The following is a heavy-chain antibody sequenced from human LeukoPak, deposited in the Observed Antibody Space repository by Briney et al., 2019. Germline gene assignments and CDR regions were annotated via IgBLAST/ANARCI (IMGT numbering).Heavy chain of an antibody. J-gene: IGHJ4*02. CDR2: IGSSGSTI. D-gene: IGHD3-9*01. V-gene: IGHV3-48*03. CDR1: GFTFSSYE. CDR3: AREYYDILTGSSCFDY. Sequence: TGGSLRLSCAASGFTFSSYEMNWVRQAPGKGLEWVSYIGSSGSTIYYADSVKGRFTISRDNAKNSLYLQMNSLRAEDTAVYYCAREYYDILTGSSCFDYWGQGTLVTVSS.